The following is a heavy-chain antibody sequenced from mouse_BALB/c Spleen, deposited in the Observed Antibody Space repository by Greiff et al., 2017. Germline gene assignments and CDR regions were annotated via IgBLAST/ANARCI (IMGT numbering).Heavy chain of an antibody. J-gene: IGHJ2*01. D-gene: IGHD4-1*01. CDR1: GYSITSDYA. CDR3: ARTRNWDYFDY. CDR2: ISYSGST. V-gene: IGHV3-2*02. Sequence: VQLKQSGPGLVKPSQSLSLTCTVTGYSITSDYAWNWIRQFPGNKLEWMGYISYSGSTSYNPSLKSRISITRDTSKNQFFLQLNSVTTEDTATYYCARTRNWDYFDYWGQGTTLTVSS.